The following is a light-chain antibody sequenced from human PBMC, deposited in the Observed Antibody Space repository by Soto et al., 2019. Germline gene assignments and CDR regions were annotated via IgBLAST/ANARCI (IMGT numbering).Light chain of an antibody. V-gene: IGLV2-14*01. CDR2: DVN. J-gene: IGLJ3*02. CDR1: SGDVGGSNS. CDR3: SSYTSVSTLV. Sequence: QSVLTQPASVSGSPGQSITISCTGTSGDVGGSNSVSWYQHHPGKAPKLMIYDVNNRPSGVSNRFSGSKSGNTASLTISGLQTDDEADYYCSSYTSVSTLVFGGGTQLTVL.